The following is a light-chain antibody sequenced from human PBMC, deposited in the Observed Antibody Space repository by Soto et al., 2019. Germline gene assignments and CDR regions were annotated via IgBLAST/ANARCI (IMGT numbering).Light chain of an antibody. V-gene: IGKV3-15*01. Sequence: EIEMTQSPATLSVSPGERATLSCRASQSINSNLAWYQQKPGQAPRLLIYGASTRATGIPATFSGSGSGTEFTLTISSLQSEDFAVYYCQQYNNWPFTFGPGTKVDIK. CDR1: QSINSN. CDR2: GAS. J-gene: IGKJ3*01. CDR3: QQYNNWPFT.